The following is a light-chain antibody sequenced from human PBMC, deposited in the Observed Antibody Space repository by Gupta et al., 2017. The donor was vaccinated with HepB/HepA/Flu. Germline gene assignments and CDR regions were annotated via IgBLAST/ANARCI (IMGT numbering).Light chain of an antibody. J-gene: IGKJ3*01. Sequence: EIXXTQSPXTLSVSXGERATLSCRASQSVSSNLAWYQQKPGQAPRLLIYGASTRATGIPARFSGSGSGTEFTLTISSLQSEDFAVYYCQQYNNWPFTFGPGTKVDIK. CDR1: QSVSSN. CDR3: QQYNNWPFT. V-gene: IGKV3-15*01. CDR2: GAS.